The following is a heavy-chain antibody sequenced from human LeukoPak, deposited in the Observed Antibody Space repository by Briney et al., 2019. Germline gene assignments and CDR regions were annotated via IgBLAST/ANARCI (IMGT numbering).Heavy chain of an antibody. CDR1: GFTLSSSW. Sequence: GGSLRLSCAASGFTLSSSWMSWVRQAPGKGLQWVANIKEDESEKAYVDSVKGRFTISRDNAKNSLDLQMNSLRAEDTAVYFCAAYRGAHHKTFDYWGQGTLVTVSS. D-gene: IGHD1-26*01. CDR2: IKEDESEK. J-gene: IGHJ4*02. V-gene: IGHV3-7*03. CDR3: AAYRGAHHKTFDY.